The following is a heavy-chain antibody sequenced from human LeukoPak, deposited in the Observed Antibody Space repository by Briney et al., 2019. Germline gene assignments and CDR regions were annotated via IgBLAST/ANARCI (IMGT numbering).Heavy chain of an antibody. Sequence: SQTLSLTCTVSADSLSSGGHYWAWIRQFPGKGLESMGFIHHSGRSRHNPSLKDRVAISVDTYRKQFALKLSSVTAADTAMYYCARGGNRFGGFYFDYWGQGIQVIVSS. CDR2: IHHSGRS. CDR3: ARGGNRFGGFYFDY. CDR1: ADSLSSGGHY. D-gene: IGHD3-10*01. J-gene: IGHJ4*02. V-gene: IGHV4-31*03.